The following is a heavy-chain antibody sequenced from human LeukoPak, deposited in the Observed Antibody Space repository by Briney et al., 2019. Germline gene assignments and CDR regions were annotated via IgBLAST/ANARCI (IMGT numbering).Heavy chain of an antibody. Sequence: GRSLRLSCAASGFTFSSYAMHWVRQAPGKGLEWVAVISYDGSNKYYADSVKGRFTISRDNSKSTLFLQMNSLRVEDTAVYFCARRPGSPDAFDIWGQGTLVTVSS. J-gene: IGHJ3*02. D-gene: IGHD1-26*01. CDR2: ISYDGSNK. CDR3: ARRPGSPDAFDI. V-gene: IGHV3-30-3*01. CDR1: GFTFSSYA.